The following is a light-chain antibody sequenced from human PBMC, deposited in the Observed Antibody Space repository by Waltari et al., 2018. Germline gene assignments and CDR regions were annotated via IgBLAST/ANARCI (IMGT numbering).Light chain of an antibody. CDR1: SSDVGAYNH. CDR2: EVS. V-gene: IGLV2-8*01. CDR3: ISYAGSTVM. J-gene: IGLJ3*02. Sequence: QSALNQPPSASRSPGQSVTISCTGTSSDVGAYNHVSWYQQHPGKAPKRMIYEVSQRPSVFPDSFSGSKSGNTASLTVSGLLAEDEADYYCISYAGSTVMFGGGTKLTVL.